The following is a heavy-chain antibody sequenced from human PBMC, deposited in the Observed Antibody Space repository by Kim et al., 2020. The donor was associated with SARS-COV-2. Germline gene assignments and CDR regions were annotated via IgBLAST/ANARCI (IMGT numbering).Heavy chain of an antibody. CDR1: GFSFSNYA. CDR2: ISYDGTNK. Sequence: GGSLRLSCAASGFSFSNYAMFWVRQAPGKGLEWVALISYDGTNKDYADSVKGRFTISRDNSKSTLYLQMNSLRVADTAVYFCARKPTTSRWSYYFEYWGQGTLVTVSS. J-gene: IGHJ4*01. CDR3: ARKPTTSRWSYYFEY. V-gene: IGHV3-30*04. D-gene: IGHD6-13*01.